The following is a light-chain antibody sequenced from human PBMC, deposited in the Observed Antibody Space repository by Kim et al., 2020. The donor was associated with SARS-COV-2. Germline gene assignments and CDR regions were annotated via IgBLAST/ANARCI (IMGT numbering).Light chain of an antibody. CDR2: GAA. J-gene: IGKJ4*01. V-gene: IGKV3-15*01. CDR1: QSVGSN. Sequence: VARGERGTIACRASQSVGSNLAWYRREPGQARRLLIGGAATRAGGVPAGFSGGGFGTEVTLTVSGRQTVDCAVYCCEQYNNWPTFGGATKVDIK. CDR3: EQYNNWPT.